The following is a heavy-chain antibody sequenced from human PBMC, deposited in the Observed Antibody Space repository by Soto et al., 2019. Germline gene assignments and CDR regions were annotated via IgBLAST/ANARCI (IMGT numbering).Heavy chain of an antibody. D-gene: IGHD3-10*01. CDR2: IYPGDSDT. CDR1: GYSFTSYW. Sequence: GASLKISCKASGYSFTSYWIWWLRQLAGKGVEWMGIIYPGDSDTKDSPSFQGQVTTSADKSSSTASLQWSSLKGSHSAMYNCASNDGRVGNGGGSYYNVWFDPWGQGTMVTVSS. CDR3: ASNDGRVGNGGGSYYNVWFDP. J-gene: IGHJ5*01. V-gene: IGHV5-51*01.